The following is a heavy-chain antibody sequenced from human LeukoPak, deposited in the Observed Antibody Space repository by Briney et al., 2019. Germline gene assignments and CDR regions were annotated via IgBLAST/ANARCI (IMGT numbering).Heavy chain of an antibody. Sequence: GGSLRLSCAASGFTFSSYAMHWVRQAPGKGLEYVSAISSNGGSTFYANSVKGRFTISRDNSKNTLYLQMGSLRAEDMAVYYCARVRPSEGAFDIWGQGTMVTVSS. V-gene: IGHV3-64*01. CDR1: GFTFSSYA. J-gene: IGHJ3*02. CDR2: ISSNGGST. CDR3: ARVRPSEGAFDI.